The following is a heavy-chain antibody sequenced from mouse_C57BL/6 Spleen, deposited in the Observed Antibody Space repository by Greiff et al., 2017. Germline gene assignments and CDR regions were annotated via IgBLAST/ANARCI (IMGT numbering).Heavy chain of an antibody. V-gene: IGHV1-64*01. Sequence: VQLQQPGAELVKPGASVKLSCKASGYTFTSYWMHWVKQRPGQGLEWIGMIHPNSGSTYYNEKFKGKATLTADKSSSTAYMELRSLTSEDSAVYFCARDLGLDYWGQGTTLTVSS. CDR2: IHPNSGST. J-gene: IGHJ2*01. CDR1: GYTFTSYW. D-gene: IGHD4-1*01. CDR3: ARDLGLDY.